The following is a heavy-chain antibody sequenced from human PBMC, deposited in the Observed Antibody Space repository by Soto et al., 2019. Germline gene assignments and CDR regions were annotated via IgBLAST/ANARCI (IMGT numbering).Heavy chain of an antibody. V-gene: IGHV6-1*01. CDR2: IYYRSKWFH. CDR1: GDSVTSNGAC. CDR3: ARVHCSAGTCLDGLDF. J-gene: IGHJ6*02. D-gene: IGHD2-15*01. Sequence: SQTLSLTCVISGDSVTSNGACWNWIRQSPSRGLQWLGRIYYRSKWFHDYAASVESRMAINPDTSRNQFSLQLNYVTPEDTAVYYCARVHCSAGTCLDGLDFWGQGTTVTVSS.